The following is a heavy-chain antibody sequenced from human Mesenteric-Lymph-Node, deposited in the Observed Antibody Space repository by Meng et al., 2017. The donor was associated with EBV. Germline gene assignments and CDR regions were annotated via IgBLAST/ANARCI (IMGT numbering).Heavy chain of an antibody. CDR2: ISGHNGNT. CDR1: GYTFTGYG. D-gene: IGHD5-12*01. J-gene: IGHJ4*02. V-gene: IGHV1-18*01. CDR3: VRDGDGIVPSINFDY. Sequence: QVRLVQSGAEVKRPGASVKVSCKASGYTFTGYGISWVRQAPGQGLDWMGWISGHNGNTNYAQKFQGRVTLTTDTSTSTAYMELRSLRSDDTAVYYCVRDGDGIVPSINFDYWGQGTLVTVSS.